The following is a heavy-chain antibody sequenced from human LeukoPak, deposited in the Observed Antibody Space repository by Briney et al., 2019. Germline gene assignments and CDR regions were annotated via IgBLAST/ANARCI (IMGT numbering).Heavy chain of an antibody. V-gene: IGHV1-69*04. Sequence: SVKVSCKTSGDTFSSYAINWVQQAPGQGLEWMGRIIPMLTIANYAQKFQGRVTITADKSTSTAYMELSSLRSEDTAVYYCARDEGDCPDYWGQGTLVTVSS. D-gene: IGHD2-21*02. J-gene: IGHJ4*02. CDR2: IIPMLTIA. CDR1: GDTFSSYA. CDR3: ARDEGDCPDY.